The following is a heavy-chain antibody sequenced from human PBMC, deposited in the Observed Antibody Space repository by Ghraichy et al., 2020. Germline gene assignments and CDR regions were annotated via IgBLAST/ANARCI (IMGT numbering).Heavy chain of an antibody. J-gene: IGHJ4*02. D-gene: IGHD2-15*01. CDR1: GGSFSRYY. V-gene: IGHV4-34*01. CDR3: ARTGDIVVVVAARYYFDY. Sequence: SETLSLTCAVYGGSFSRYYWRWMRDPPGKGLEWIGEINHSGSTNYNPSLKSRVTISVDTSKNQFSLKLSSVTAADTAVYYCARTGDIVVVVAARYYFDYWGQGTLVTVSS. CDR2: INHSGST.